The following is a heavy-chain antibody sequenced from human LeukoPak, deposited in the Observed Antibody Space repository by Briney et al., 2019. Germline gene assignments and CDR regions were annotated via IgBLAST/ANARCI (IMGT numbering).Heavy chain of an antibody. CDR1: GYTFTTYG. CDR3: ARERDSGSYYDWFDP. Sequence: SVKVSCKASGYTFTTYGISWVRQAPGQGLEWMGGIIPIFGTANYAQKFQGRVTITADESTSTAYMELSSLRSEDTAVYYCARERDSGSYYDWFDPWGQGTLVTVSS. V-gene: IGHV1-69*13. D-gene: IGHD1-26*01. J-gene: IGHJ5*02. CDR2: IIPIFGTA.